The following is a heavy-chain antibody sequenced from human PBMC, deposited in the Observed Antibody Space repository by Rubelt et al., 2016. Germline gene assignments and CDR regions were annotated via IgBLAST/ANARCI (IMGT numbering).Heavy chain of an antibody. CDR1: GFTFSSYA. CDR2: ISGSGGST. Sequence: EVQLLESGGGLVQPGGSLRLSCAASGFTFSSYAMSWVRQAPGKGLEWVSAISGSGGSTYYADSVKCRFTLSRDISRNTRDLQMNSLRAEDTAVYYCAKWYGGWSYFDYWGQGTLVTVSS. V-gene: IGHV3-23*01. D-gene: IGHD3-10*01. J-gene: IGHJ4*02. CDR3: AKWYGGWSYFDY.